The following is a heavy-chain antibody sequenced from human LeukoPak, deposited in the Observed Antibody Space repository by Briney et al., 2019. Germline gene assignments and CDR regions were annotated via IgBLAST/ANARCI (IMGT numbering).Heavy chain of an antibody. CDR1: GGSISSSSYY. CDR2: IYHSGST. CDR3: AGSTYDNWFDP. D-gene: IGHD2-8*01. Sequence: NPSETLSLTCTVSGGSISSSSYYCGWIRQPPGKGLEWIGSIYHSGSTYYNPSLKSRVTLSVETSKNQFSLKLSSVTAADTAVYYCAGSTYDNWFDPWGQGTLVTVPS. V-gene: IGHV4-39*01. J-gene: IGHJ5*02.